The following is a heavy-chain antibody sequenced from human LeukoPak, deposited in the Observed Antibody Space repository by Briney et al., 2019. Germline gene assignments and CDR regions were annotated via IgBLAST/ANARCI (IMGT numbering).Heavy chain of an antibody. D-gene: IGHD3-10*01. Sequence: SETLSLTCTVSGYSISRGYFWGWIRQPPGKGLEWIGSIYHSGSTSYNPSLKSRVTISVDTSKNHFSPKLSSVTAADTAVYYCARHELLWFGELLGGDLYGRHNWFDPWGQGTLVTVSS. CDR3: ARHELLWFGELLGGDLYGRHNWFDP. CDR1: GYSISRGYF. V-gene: IGHV4-38-2*02. CDR2: IYHSGST. J-gene: IGHJ5*02.